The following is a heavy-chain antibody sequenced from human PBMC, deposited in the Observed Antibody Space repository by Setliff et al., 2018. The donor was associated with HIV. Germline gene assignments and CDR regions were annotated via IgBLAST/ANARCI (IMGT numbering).Heavy chain of an antibody. D-gene: IGHD3-22*01. J-gene: IGHJ4*03. Sequence: SETLSLTCAVSGGSISSSNWWSWVRQPPGKGLEWIGEIYHGGSTNYNPSLKSRVTISVDKSKNQFSLKLASVTAADTAVYYCASGEPYYYDSTGYSGNYFDYWGKGTTVTVSS. CDR3: ASGEPYYYDSTGYSGNYFDY. V-gene: IGHV4-4*02. CDR1: GGSISSSNW. CDR2: IYHGGST.